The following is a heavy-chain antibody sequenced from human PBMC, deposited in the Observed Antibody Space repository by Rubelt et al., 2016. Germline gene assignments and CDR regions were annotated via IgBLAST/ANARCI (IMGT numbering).Heavy chain of an antibody. Sequence: QVPGKGLVWVSRINSDGSSTSYVDSMKGRFTISRDNAKNTLYLQMNSLRDEDTAVYYCARGSYYFDYWGQGTLVTVSS. V-gene: IGHV3-74*01. J-gene: IGHJ4*02. D-gene: IGHD2-21*01. CDR2: INSDGSST. CDR3: ARGSYYFDY.